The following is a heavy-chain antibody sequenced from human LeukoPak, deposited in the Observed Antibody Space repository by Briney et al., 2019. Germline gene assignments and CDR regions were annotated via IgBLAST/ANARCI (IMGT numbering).Heavy chain of an antibody. V-gene: IGHV3-30*18. CDR1: GFTISSYG. Sequence: PGGSLRLSCAASGFTISSYGMHWVRQAPGKGLAWVAVISYDGSNKYYADSVKGRFTISRDNSKNTLYLQMNSLRAEDTAVYYCAKAQSSGWKWSYYYYYMDVWGKGTTVTVSS. CDR3: AKAQSSGWKWSYYYYYMDV. D-gene: IGHD6-19*01. CDR2: ISYDGSNK. J-gene: IGHJ6*03.